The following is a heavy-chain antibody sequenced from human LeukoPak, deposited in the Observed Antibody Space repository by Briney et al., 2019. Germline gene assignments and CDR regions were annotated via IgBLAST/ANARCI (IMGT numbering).Heavy chain of an antibody. Sequence: PSETLSLTCTVSGGSISSSSYYWGWIRQPPGKGLEWIRSIYYSGSTYYNPSLKSRVTISVDTSKNQFSLKLSSVTAADTAVYYCATQARLLWFGELLSSTHFDYWGQGTLVTVSS. CDR1: GGSISSSSYY. D-gene: IGHD3-10*01. CDR2: IYYSGST. V-gene: IGHV4-39*01. CDR3: ATQARLLWFGELLSSTHFDY. J-gene: IGHJ4*02.